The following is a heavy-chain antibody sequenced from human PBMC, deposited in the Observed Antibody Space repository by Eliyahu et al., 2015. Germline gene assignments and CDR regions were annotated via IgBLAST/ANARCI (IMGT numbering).Heavy chain of an antibody. Sequence: QVQLVQSGAEVKKPGSSVXXSCXXSGXTXSSYAISWVRQAPGQGLEWMGGIIPIFGTANYAQKFQGRVTITADKSTSTAYMELSSLRSEDTAVYYCASLDDSGYDRVDYWGQGTLVTVSS. CDR3: ASLDDSGYDRVDY. V-gene: IGHV1-69*06. D-gene: IGHD5-12*01. J-gene: IGHJ4*02. CDR2: IIPIFGTA. CDR1: GXTXSSYA.